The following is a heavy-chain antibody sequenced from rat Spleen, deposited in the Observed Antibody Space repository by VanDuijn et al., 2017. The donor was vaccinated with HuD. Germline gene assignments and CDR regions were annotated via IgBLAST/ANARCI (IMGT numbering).Heavy chain of an antibody. J-gene: IGHJ2*01. V-gene: IGHV5-19*01. D-gene: IGHD1-3*01. CDR1: GFTFSNYG. CDR2: ITNSGGST. CDR3: ATDPYGSYGYFDY. Sequence: EVKLVESGGGLVQPGRSLKLSCAASGFTFSNYGMAWVRQAPTKGLEWVASITNSGGSTYYRDSVKGRFTISRDNAKSTLYLQMDSLRSEDTATYYCATDPYGSYGYFDYWGQVVMVTVSS.